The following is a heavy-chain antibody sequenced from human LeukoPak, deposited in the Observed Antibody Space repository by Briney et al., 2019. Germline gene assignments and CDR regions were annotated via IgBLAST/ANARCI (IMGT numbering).Heavy chain of an antibody. Sequence: GGSLRLSCAASGFTFSSYGMHWVRQAPGKGPEWVAFIRYDGSNKYYADSVKGRFTISRDNSKNTLYLQMNSLRAEDTAVYYCARDRDYYDSSGYFGCWGQGTLVTVSS. D-gene: IGHD3-22*01. V-gene: IGHV3-30*02. CDR2: IRYDGSNK. CDR1: GFTFSSYG. CDR3: ARDRDYYDSSGYFGC. J-gene: IGHJ4*02.